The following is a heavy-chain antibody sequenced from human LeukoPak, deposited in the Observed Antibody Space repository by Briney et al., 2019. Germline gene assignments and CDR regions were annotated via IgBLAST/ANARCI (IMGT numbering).Heavy chain of an antibody. J-gene: IGHJ4*02. CDR3: AKDQSLWFGEAGFDY. Sequence: GGSLRLSCAASGFTFGSYGMHWVRQAPGKGLEWVAFIRYDGSNKYYADSVKGRFTISRDNSKNTLYLQMNSLRAEDTAVYYCAKDQSLWFGEAGFDYWGQGTLVTVSS. V-gene: IGHV3-30*02. CDR1: GFTFGSYG. D-gene: IGHD3-10*01. CDR2: IRYDGSNK.